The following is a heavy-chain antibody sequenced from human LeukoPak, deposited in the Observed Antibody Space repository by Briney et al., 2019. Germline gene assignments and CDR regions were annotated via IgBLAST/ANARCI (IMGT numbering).Heavy chain of an antibody. CDR2: ISSSGSTI. D-gene: IGHD1-26*01. Sequence: GGSLRLSCAASGFTFSSYAMSWVRQAPGKGLEWVSYISSSGSTIYYADSVKGRFTISRDNAKNSLYLQMNSLRAEDTAVYYCARGREYYYYGMDVWGQGTTVTVSS. CDR3: ARGREYYYYGMDV. V-gene: IGHV3-48*03. CDR1: GFTFSSYA. J-gene: IGHJ6*02.